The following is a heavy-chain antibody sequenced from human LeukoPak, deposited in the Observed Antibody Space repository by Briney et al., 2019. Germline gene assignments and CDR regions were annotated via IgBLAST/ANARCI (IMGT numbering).Heavy chain of an antibody. Sequence: GGSLRLSCAASGFTFDDNAMQWVRQPPGKGLEWVSGISWNSANIGYADSVKGRFTISRDNAKNSLYLQMNSLRPEDTALYYCAKSPVGGGQWLVDYFHHWGQGTLVTVSS. CDR1: GFTFDDNA. J-gene: IGHJ4*02. CDR2: ISWNSANI. V-gene: IGHV3-9*01. CDR3: AKSPVGGGQWLVDYFHH. D-gene: IGHD6-19*01.